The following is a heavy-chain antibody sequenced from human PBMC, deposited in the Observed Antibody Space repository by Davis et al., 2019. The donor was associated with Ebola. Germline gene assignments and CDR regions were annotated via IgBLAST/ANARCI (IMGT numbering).Heavy chain of an antibody. Sequence: PGGSLRLSCAASGFSFDEYAMHWVRQVPGKGLEWVSGISWSSDNIGYADSVKGRFTISRDNAKNSLYLQMNSLRVEDMALYHCVKDRGVFGVISQWGGFDYWGLGTLVTVSS. D-gene: IGHD3-3*01. CDR2: ISWSSDNI. CDR3: VKDRGVFGVISQWGGFDY. V-gene: IGHV3-9*03. J-gene: IGHJ4*02. CDR1: GFSFDEYA.